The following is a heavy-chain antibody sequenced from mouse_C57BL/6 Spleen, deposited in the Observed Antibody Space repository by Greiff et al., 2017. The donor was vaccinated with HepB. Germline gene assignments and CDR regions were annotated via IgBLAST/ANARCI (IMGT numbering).Heavy chain of an antibody. Sequence: VQLKESGPGLVKPSQSLSLTCSVTGYSITSGYYWNWIRQFPGNKLEWMGYISYDGSNNYNPSLKNRISITRDTSKNQFFLKLNSVTTEDTATYYCAREGRQGAMDYWGQGTSVTVSS. D-gene: IGHD2-12*01. V-gene: IGHV3-6*01. CDR2: ISYDGSN. CDR3: AREGRQGAMDY. CDR1: GYSITSGYY. J-gene: IGHJ4*01.